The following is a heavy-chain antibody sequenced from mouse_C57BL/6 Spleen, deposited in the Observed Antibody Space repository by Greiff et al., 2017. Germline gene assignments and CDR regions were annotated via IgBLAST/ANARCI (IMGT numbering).Heavy chain of an antibody. V-gene: IGHV14-3*01. CDR3: ARSDDGYYVWFAY. J-gene: IGHJ3*01. CDR1: GFNFKNTY. D-gene: IGHD2-3*01. CDR2: IDPANGNT. Sequence: EVKLMESVAELVRPGASVKLSCTASGFNFKNTYMHWVKQRPEQGLEWIGRIDPANGNTKYAPKFQGKATITADTSSNTAYLQLSSLTSEDTAIYYGARSDDGYYVWFAYWGQGTLVTVSA.